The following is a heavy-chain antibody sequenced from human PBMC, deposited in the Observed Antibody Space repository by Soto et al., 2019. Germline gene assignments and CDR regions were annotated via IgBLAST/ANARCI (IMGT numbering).Heavy chain of an antibody. V-gene: IGHV3-23*01. CDR2: IGASGDIT. CDR3: VKDPFPDRGDDYFES. D-gene: IGHD2-21*02. J-gene: IGHJ4*02. CDR1: GFSFTNFA. Sequence: GGSLRLSCAASGFSFTNFAMSWVRQAPGKGLEWVAGIGASGDITWYADSLKGRLSISRDNSKNTLYLQLNSLRFEYTAVYYCVKDPFPDRGDDYFESWGPGTLVTVS.